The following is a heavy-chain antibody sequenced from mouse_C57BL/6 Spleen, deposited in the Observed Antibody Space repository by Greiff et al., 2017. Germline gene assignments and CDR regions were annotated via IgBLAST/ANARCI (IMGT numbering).Heavy chain of an antibody. Sequence: VQLQQSGTVLARPGASVKMSCKTSGYTFTSYWMNWVNQRPGQGLEWIGAIYPGTSDSTYNQKFKGKAKLTAVTSASTAYMGLSSLTKEDSAVYYSTRGGGYYSNLYALDYWGQGTSVTVSS. CDR3: TRGGGYYSNLYALDY. D-gene: IGHD2-5*01. V-gene: IGHV1-5*01. CDR1: GYTFTSYW. CDR2: IYPGTSDS. J-gene: IGHJ4*01.